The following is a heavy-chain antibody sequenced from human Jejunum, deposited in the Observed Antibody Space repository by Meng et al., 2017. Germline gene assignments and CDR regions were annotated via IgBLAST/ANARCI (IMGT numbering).Heavy chain of an antibody. V-gene: IGHV4-34*01. CDR2: IDHRGST. D-gene: IGHD5-18*01. CDR1: GTSLNKYD. Sequence: QVQLHQWGAGLLKPSETLSLTCTVYGTSLNKYDLSWSRIRQSPGKGLEWIGLIDHRGSTNYNPSLKSRVTISLDTSKNQFSLKLTSVTAADTAVYYCARGGYYSFDYWGQGTLVTVSS. J-gene: IGHJ4*02. CDR3: ARGGYYSFDY.